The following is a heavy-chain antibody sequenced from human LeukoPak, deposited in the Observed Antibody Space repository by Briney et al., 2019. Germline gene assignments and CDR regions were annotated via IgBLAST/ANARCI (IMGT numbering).Heavy chain of an antibody. CDR3: AKASRGSPTYFDY. Sequence: PGGSLRLSCAASGFSFSSYAMSWVRQAPGKGLEGVSAISGSGGSTYYADSVKGRFTISRDNAKNTLYLQMNSLRAEDTAVYYCAKASRGSPTYFDYWGQGTLVTVSS. V-gene: IGHV3-23*01. J-gene: IGHJ4*02. CDR1: GFSFSSYA. CDR2: ISGSGGST. D-gene: IGHD2-15*01.